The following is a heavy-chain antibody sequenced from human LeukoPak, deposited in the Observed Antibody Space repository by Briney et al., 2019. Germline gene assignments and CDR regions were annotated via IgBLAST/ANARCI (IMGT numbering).Heavy chain of an antibody. CDR1: GFTFSSYV. J-gene: IGHJ4*02. V-gene: IGHV3-30*04. D-gene: IGHD6-13*01. CDR3: AKTGGIAAAH. CDR2: ISYDGSNE. Sequence: GGSLRLSCAASGFTFSSYVMHWVRQAPGKGLEWVAIISYDGSNEYYADSVKGRFTISRDNSKNTLYLQMNSLRAEDTALYYCAKTGGIAAAHWGQGTLVTVSS.